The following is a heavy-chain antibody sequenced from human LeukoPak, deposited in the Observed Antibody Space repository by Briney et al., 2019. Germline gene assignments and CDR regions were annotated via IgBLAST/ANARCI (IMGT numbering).Heavy chain of an antibody. CDR3: ASALTENIVVVPAAMSNFDY. J-gene: IGHJ4*02. Sequence: GASVKVSCKASGYTFTSYYMHWVRQAPGQGLEWMGIINPSGGSTSYAQKFQGRVTMTRDTSTSTVYMELSSLRSEDTAVYYCASALTENIVVVPAAMSNFDYWGQGTLVTVSS. V-gene: IGHV1-46*01. CDR1: GYTFTSYY. CDR2: INPSGGST. D-gene: IGHD2-2*01.